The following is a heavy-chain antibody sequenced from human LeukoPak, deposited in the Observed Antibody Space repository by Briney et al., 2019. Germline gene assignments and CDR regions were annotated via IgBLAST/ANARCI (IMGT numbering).Heavy chain of an antibody. J-gene: IGHJ4*02. CDR2: ISGSGGST. Sequence: GGSLRLSCAASGFTFSSYAMNWVRQAPGKWLEWVSGISGSGGSTHYADSVKGRFTISRDNSKNTLYLQMNSLRAEDTAVYYCAKDQGSGWYSDFDCWGQGTLVTVSS. CDR1: GFTFSSYA. V-gene: IGHV3-23*01. CDR3: AKDQGSGWYSDFDC. D-gene: IGHD6-19*01.